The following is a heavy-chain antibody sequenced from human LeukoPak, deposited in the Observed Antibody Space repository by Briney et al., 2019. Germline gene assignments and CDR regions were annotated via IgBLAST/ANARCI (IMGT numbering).Heavy chain of an antibody. CDR3: AAEVLTTAID. D-gene: IGHD1-1*01. CDR1: GFTFTNSA. J-gene: IGHJ4*02. V-gene: IGHV1-58*02. Sequence: SVKVSCKASGFTFTNSAMQWVRQARGQRLQWIGWIVVASGHTNYAQNFQERVTITRDMSTNTVYMELSSLRSEDTAVYYCAAEVLTTAIDWGQGTLVTVSS. CDR2: IVVASGHT.